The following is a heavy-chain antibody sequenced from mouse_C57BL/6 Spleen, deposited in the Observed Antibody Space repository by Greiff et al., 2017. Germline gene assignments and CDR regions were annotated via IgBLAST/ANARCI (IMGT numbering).Heavy chain of an antibody. CDR1: GYTFTSYW. Sequence: QVQLQQPGAELVKPGASVKMSCKASGYTFTSYWITWVKQRPGQGLEWIGDIYPGSGSTNYNEKFKSKATLTVDTSSSTAYMQLSSLTSEDSAVYYCARGRHYYGSRPLDYWGQGTTLTVSS. CDR3: ARGRHYYGSRPLDY. J-gene: IGHJ2*01. V-gene: IGHV1-55*01. CDR2: IYPGSGST. D-gene: IGHD1-1*01.